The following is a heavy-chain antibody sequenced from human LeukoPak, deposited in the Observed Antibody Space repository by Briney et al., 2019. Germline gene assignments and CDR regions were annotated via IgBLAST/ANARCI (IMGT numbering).Heavy chain of an antibody. CDR2: IYPGDSDT. J-gene: IGHJ4*02. CDR1: GYSFTNYW. V-gene: IGHV5-51*01. D-gene: IGHD6-19*01. Sequence: PGDSLKISCKGSGYSFTNYWIGWVRQRPGKGLEWMGIIYPGDSDTRYSPSFQGQVTISADKSISTAYLQWSSLKASDTAMYYCARHSSGWYGPGDYWGQGTLVTVSS. CDR3: ARHSSGWYGPGDY.